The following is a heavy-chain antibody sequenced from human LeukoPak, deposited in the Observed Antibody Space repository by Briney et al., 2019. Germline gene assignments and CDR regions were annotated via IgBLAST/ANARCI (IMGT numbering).Heavy chain of an antibody. CDR2: ISTSGNII. Sequence: PGRSLRLSCAASGFTFSSYEMNWVRQTPGKGLEWLSYISTSGNIIYYADSVKGRFTISRDNTKNSVYLQMNSLRVEDTAVYYCARDQSGSGWYYWGQGTLVTVSS. J-gene: IGHJ4*02. CDR1: GFTFSSYE. V-gene: IGHV3-48*03. D-gene: IGHD6-19*01. CDR3: ARDQSGSGWYY.